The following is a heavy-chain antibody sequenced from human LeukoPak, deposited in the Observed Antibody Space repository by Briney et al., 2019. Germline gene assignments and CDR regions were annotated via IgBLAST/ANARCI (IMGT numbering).Heavy chain of an antibody. CDR3: AKDRPQLPPRFDP. Sequence: GGSLRLSWAACGFAFISYGMSWVRQAPGKGLEWVSAISGSGGSTYYADSVKGRFTISKDNSKNTLYLQMNSLRAEDTAVYYCAKDRPQLPPRFDPCGQGTPVTVSS. J-gene: IGHJ5*02. CDR1: GFAFISYG. V-gene: IGHV3-23*01. D-gene: IGHD1-1*01. CDR2: ISGSGGST.